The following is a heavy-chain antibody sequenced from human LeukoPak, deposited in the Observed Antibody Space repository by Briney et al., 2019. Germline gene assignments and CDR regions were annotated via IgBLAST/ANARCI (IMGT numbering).Heavy chain of an antibody. CDR1: GFTFSSYA. CDR3: AKDSRLRDNAFDI. Sequence: GGSLRLSCAASGFTFSSYAMGWVRQAPGKGLEWVSAISGSGGSTYYADSVKGRFTISRDNSKNTLYLQMKSLRAEDTAVYYCAKDSRLRDNAFDIWGQGTMVTVSS. CDR2: ISGSGGST. J-gene: IGHJ3*02. D-gene: IGHD4-17*01. V-gene: IGHV3-23*01.